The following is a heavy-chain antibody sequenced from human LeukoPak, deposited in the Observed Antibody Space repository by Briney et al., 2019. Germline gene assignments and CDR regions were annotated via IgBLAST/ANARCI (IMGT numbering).Heavy chain of an antibody. Sequence: GGSLRLSCAASGFTFSSYEMNWVRQAPGKGLEWVSYISSSGSTIYYADSVKGRFTISRDNAKNSLYLQMNSLRAEDTAVYYCARAGITMVRGVEINWFDPWGQGTLVTVSS. J-gene: IGHJ5*02. CDR1: GFTFSSYE. CDR2: ISSSGSTI. D-gene: IGHD3-10*01. V-gene: IGHV3-48*03. CDR3: ARAGITMVRGVEINWFDP.